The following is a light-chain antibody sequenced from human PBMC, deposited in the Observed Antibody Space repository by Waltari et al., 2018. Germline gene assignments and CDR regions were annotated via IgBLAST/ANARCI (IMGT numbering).Light chain of an antibody. CDR2: WAY. J-gene: IGKJ4*01. CDR1: QSVLYSSNNKNY. V-gene: IGKV4-1*01. Sequence: DIVMTQSLDSLAVSLGERATINCKSSQSVLYSSNNKNYLAWYQQKPGQPPKLLIYWAYTRDAGVPGRFSGSGSGTDFTLTISSLQAEDVAVYYCQQYYSTPLTFGGGTKVEIK. CDR3: QQYYSTPLT.